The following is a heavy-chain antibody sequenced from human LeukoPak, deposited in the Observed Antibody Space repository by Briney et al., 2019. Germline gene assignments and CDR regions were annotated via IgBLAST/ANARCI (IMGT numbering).Heavy chain of an antibody. V-gene: IGHV1-18*01. J-gene: IGHJ1*01. D-gene: IGHD6-19*01. CDR1: GYTFTSYG. Sequence: ASVKVSCKASGYTFTSYGISWVRQAPGQGLEWMGRISAYNGNTNYAQKLQGRVTMTTDTSTSTAYMELRSLRSDDTAVYYCARVSQWLVPVGYFQHWGQGTLVTVSS. CDR3: ARVSQWLVPVGYFQH. CDR2: ISAYNGNT.